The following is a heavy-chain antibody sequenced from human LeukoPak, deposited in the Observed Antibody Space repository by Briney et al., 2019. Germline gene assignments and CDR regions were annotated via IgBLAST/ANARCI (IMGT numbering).Heavy chain of an antibody. CDR2: ISAYNGNT. J-gene: IGHJ4*02. D-gene: IGHD1-14*01. Sequence: ASVKVSCKASGGTFSSYAISWVRQAPGQGLEWMGWISAYNGNTNYAQKLQGRVTMTTDTSTSTAYMELRSLRSDDTAVYYCARQWALTTGDYWGQGTLVTVSS. V-gene: IGHV1-18*01. CDR3: ARQWALTTGDY. CDR1: GGTFSSYA.